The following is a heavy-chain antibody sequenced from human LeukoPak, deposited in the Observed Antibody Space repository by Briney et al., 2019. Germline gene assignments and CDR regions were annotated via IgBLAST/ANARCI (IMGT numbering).Heavy chain of an antibody. Sequence: PSETLSLTCTVSGGSISSYYWSWIRQPPGKGLEWIGYIYYSGSTNYNPSLKSRVTISVDTSKNQFSLKLSSVTAADTAGYYCARDPLFRSSSGLHGAFDIWGQGTMVTVSS. CDR2: IYYSGST. CDR3: ARDPLFRSSSGLHGAFDI. J-gene: IGHJ3*02. D-gene: IGHD6-19*01. CDR1: GGSISSYY. V-gene: IGHV4-59*01.